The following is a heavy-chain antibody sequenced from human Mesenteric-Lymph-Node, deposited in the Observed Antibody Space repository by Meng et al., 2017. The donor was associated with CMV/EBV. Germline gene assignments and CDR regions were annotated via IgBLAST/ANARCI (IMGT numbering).Heavy chain of an antibody. D-gene: IGHD2-2*01. CDR1: GGSFSGYY. V-gene: IGHV4-34*01. CDR2: INHSGST. J-gene: IGHJ5*02. CDR3: ARGPLVVPAASTIRWFDP. Sequence: SETLSLTCAVYGGSFSGYYWSWIRQPPGKGLEWIGEINHSGSTNYNPSLKSRVTISVDTSKNQFSLKLSSVTAADTAVYYCARGPLVVPAASTIRWFDPWGQGTLVTVSS.